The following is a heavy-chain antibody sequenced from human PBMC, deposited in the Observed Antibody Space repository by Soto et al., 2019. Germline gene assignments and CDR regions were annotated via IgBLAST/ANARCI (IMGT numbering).Heavy chain of an antibody. CDR3: ERLSIEAYYYYGMDV. CDR2: IDPSDSYT. D-gene: IGHD6-6*01. J-gene: IGHJ6*02. CDR1: GYSFTSYW. V-gene: IGHV5-10-1*01. Sequence: PGESLKISCKGSGYSFTSYWISWVRQMPGKGLEWMGRIDPSDSYTNYSPSFQGHVTISADKSISTAYLQWSSLKASDTAMYYCERLSIEAYYYYGMDVWGQGTTVTVSS.